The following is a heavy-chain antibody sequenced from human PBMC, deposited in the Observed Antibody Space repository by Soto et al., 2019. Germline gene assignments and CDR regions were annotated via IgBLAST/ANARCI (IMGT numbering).Heavy chain of an antibody. CDR3: ARNFDSGGYYSDY. CDR1: GFPFSDYY. D-gene: IGHD3-22*01. Sequence: PGGSLRLSCAASGFPFSDYYMSWIRQGPGEGLEWISYISSSAYTIYADSVKGRFTVSRDNAKNSLFLQMTSLRVEDTAVYYCARNFDSGGYYSDYWGQGTLVTVSS. CDR2: ISSSAYTI. J-gene: IGHJ4*02. V-gene: IGHV3-11*06.